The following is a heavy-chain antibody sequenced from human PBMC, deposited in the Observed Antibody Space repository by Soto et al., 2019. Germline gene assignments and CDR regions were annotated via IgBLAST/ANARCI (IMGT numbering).Heavy chain of an antibody. Sequence: PGGSLRLSCAASGFTFSSYAMSWVRQAPGKGLEWVSAISGSGGSTYYADSVKGRFTISRDNSKNTLYLQMNSLRAEDTAVYYCAKAVVCSGGSCYSGDYYYYMDVWGKGTTVTVSS. V-gene: IGHV3-23*01. CDR3: AKAVVCSGGSCYSGDYYYYMDV. D-gene: IGHD2-15*01. J-gene: IGHJ6*03. CDR1: GFTFSSYA. CDR2: ISGSGGST.